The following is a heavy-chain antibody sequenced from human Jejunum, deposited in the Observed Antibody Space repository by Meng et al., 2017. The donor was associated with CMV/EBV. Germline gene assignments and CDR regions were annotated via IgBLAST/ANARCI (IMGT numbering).Heavy chain of an antibody. D-gene: IGHD3-22*01. Sequence: GSAFTSNRIHWMRQAHGQGLGWLGITNPTNGGTAGAQTFQGRVSMTGDTSTCTFYLELSSLRSEDKAVYDCARDLLSDTSAYYAPDYWGQGTLVTVSS. J-gene: IGHJ4*02. CDR2: TNPTNGGT. CDR3: ARDLLSDTSAYYAPDY. V-gene: IGHV1-46*01. CDR1: GSAFTSNR.